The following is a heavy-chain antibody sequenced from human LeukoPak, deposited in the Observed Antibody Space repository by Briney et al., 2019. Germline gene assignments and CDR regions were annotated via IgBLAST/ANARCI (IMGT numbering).Heavy chain of an antibody. D-gene: IGHD3-10*01. V-gene: IGHV3-64D*06. CDR1: GFSFSTFA. CDR3: VKDRGQGYYFDY. J-gene: IGHJ4*02. CDR2: ISGDGGNT. Sequence: PGGSLRLSCSASGFSFSTFAMHWVRQAPGKGLEYVSTISGDGGNTYYADSVKGRFTISRDNSRNTLLLQMSSLRAEDTAVYYCVKDRGQGYYFDYWGQGTLVTVSS.